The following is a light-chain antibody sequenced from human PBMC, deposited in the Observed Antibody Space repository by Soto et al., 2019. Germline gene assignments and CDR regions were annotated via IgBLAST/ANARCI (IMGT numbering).Light chain of an antibody. CDR1: SSDVGGYNY. Sequence: QSALTQPASVSGSPGQSITISCTGTSSDVGGYNYVSWYQQHPGKAPKPMIYEVSNRPSGVSNRFSGSKSGNTASLTISGLQAEDEADYYCSSYTSSRSYVFGTGTKLTVL. CDR3: SSYTSSRSYV. V-gene: IGLV2-14*01. CDR2: EVS. J-gene: IGLJ1*01.